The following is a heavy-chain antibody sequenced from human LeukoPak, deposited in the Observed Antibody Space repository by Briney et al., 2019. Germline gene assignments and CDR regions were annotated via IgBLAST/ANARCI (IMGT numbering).Heavy chain of an antibody. V-gene: IGHV1-46*01. CDR1: GYTFTSYY. CDR2: INPSGGST. J-gene: IGHJ5*02. Sequence: ASVKVSCKASGYTFTSYYMHWVRQAPGQGLEWMGIINPSGGSTSYAQKFQGRFTMTRDTSTSTVYMELSSLRSEATAVYYCAREYSSSWFYKYNWFDPWGQGTLVPVSS. D-gene: IGHD6-13*01. CDR3: AREYSSSWFYKYNWFDP.